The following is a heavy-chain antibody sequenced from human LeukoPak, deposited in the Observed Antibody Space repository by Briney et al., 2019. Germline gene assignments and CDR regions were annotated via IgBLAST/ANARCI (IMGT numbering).Heavy chain of an antibody. CDR2: IYHSGST. CDR3: ARDSSATQSFDY. J-gene: IGHJ4*02. Sequence: SETLSLTCAVSGYSISSGYYWGWIRQPPGKGLEWIGSIYHSGSTYYNPSLKSRVTISVDTSKNQFSPKLNSVTAADTAFYYCARDSSATQSFDYWGQGTLVTVSS. D-gene: IGHD6-25*01. CDR1: GYSISSGYY. V-gene: IGHV4-38-2*02.